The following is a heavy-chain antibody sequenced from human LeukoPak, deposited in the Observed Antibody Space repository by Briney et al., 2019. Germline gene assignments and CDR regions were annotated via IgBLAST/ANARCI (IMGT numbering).Heavy chain of an antibody. V-gene: IGHV1-46*01. D-gene: IGHD2/OR15-2a*01. CDR2: IKPSGGST. CDR3: AREVPENFNFDY. J-gene: IGHJ4*02. CDR1: GYTFTSYY. Sequence: RASVKVSCKASGYTFTSYYTHWVLQAPGQGLEWMGIIKPSGGSTLYAQKFQGRVTVTSDMSTSTVYVELSSLRSEDTAVYYCAREVPENFNFDYWGQGTLVTVSS.